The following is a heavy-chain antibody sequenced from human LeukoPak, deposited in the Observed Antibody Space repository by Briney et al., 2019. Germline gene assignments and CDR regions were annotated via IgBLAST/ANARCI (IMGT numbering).Heavy chain of an antibody. V-gene: IGHV4-61*02. J-gene: IGHJ4*02. CDR3: ARDRVGGDYYFDY. D-gene: IGHD1-26*01. Sequence: PSQTLSLTCTVSGGSISSDSFHWSWIRQPAGKGLEWIGRVYTSGTINYNPSLKSRVTISVDTSTNQFSLILTSVTAADTAVYYCARDRVGGDYYFDYWGQGTLVTVSS. CDR2: VYTSGTI. CDR1: GGSISSDSFH.